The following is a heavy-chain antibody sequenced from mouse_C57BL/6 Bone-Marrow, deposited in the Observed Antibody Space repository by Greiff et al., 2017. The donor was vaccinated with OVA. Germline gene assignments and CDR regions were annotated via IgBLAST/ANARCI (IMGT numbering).Heavy chain of an antibody. V-gene: IGHV6-3*01. CDR1: GFTFSNYW. Sequence: EVKLVESGGGLVQPGGSMKLSCVASGFTFSNYWMNWVRQSPEKGLEWVAQIRLKSDNYATHYAESVKGRFTISRDDTKSSVYLQMNNLRAEDTGIYYCTDPGFYAMDYWGQGTSVTVSS. CDR3: TDPGFYAMDY. J-gene: IGHJ4*01. D-gene: IGHD2-2*01. CDR2: IRLKSDNYAT.